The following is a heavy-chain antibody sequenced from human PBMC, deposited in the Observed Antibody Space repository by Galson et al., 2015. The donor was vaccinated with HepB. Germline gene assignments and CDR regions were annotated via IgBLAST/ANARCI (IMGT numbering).Heavy chain of an antibody. V-gene: IGHV3-21*01. D-gene: IGHD6-6*01. Sequence: SLRLSCAASGFIFNYYSLSWVRQAPGKGLEWVSSISGTSRYIYYADSVKGRFTVSRDNADNSLYLQMNGLRVEDTAVYFCARDIEARREFDSWGQGTLVTVSS. CDR2: ISGTSRYI. CDR1: GFIFNYYS. CDR3: ARDIEARREFDS. J-gene: IGHJ4*02.